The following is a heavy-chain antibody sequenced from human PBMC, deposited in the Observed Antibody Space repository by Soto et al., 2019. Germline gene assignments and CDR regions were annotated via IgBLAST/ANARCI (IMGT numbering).Heavy chain of an antibody. Sequence: QVQLVESGGGVVQPGRSLRLSCAASGFTFSSYAMHWVRQAPGKGLEWVAVISYDGSNKYYADSVKGRFTISRDNSKNTLYLQMNSLRAEDTAMYYCAREGGDSSGSLSPVFDYWGQGTLVTVSS. J-gene: IGHJ4*02. D-gene: IGHD3-22*01. V-gene: IGHV3-30-3*01. CDR2: ISYDGSNK. CDR3: AREGGDSSGSLSPVFDY. CDR1: GFTFSSYA.